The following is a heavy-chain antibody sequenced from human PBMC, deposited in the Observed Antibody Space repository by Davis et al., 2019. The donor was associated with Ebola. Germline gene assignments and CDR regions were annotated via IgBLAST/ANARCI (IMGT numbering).Heavy chain of an antibody. Sequence: ASVKVSCKASGYTFTNFGISWVRQAPGQGLEWMGWISPSNGNTNHAQKFQGRVTMTTDTSTTTAYMELRSLESDDTALYYCARGCFSWNYVPSALDYWGQGTLITVSS. J-gene: IGHJ4*02. V-gene: IGHV1-18*01. CDR1: GYTFTNFG. CDR3: ARGCFSWNYVPSALDY. CDR2: ISPSNGNT. D-gene: IGHD1-7*01.